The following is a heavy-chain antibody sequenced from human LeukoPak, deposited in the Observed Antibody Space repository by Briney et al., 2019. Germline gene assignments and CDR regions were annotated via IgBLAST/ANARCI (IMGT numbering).Heavy chain of an antibody. V-gene: IGHV3-7*01. CDR1: GFTFSSYW. CDR2: IKQDGSEK. CDR3: VRTGGWPLPYFES. J-gene: IGHJ4*02. D-gene: IGHD6-19*01. Sequence: GGSLRLSCAASGFTFSSYWMSWVRQAPGKGLEWVANIKQDGSEKYYVDSVKGRFTISRDNAKNSLFLHMNSLRAEDTAVYYCVRTGGWPLPYFESWGQGSLVTVSS.